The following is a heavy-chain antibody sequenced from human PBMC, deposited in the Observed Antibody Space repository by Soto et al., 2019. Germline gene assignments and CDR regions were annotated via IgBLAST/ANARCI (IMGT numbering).Heavy chain of an antibody. V-gene: IGHV1-8*01. J-gene: IGHJ5*01. CDR1: GYRFSHYD. Sequence: QVQLVQSGAEVKKPGASVKVSCKASGYRFSHYDMTWVRQAPGQGLEWMGWVNPNRANTGYAQKFRGRLTLTTNTSIPTAYMELSSLTSEDTAVYYCARSDGWDLNGFDSWGQGTRVTVSS. CDR3: ARSDGWDLNGFDS. D-gene: IGHD6-19*01. CDR2: VNPNRANT.